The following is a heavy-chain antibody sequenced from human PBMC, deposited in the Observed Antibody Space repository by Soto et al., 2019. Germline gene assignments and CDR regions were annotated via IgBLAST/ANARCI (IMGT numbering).Heavy chain of an antibody. Sequence: SETLSLTCAVYGGSFSGYYWSWIRQPPGKGLEWIGEINHSGSTNYNPSLKSRVTISVDTSKNQFSLKLSSVTAADTAVYYCARTDPNRGFDYWGQGTLVTVSS. CDR1: GGSFSGYY. D-gene: IGHD2-21*02. CDR2: INHSGST. V-gene: IGHV4-34*01. CDR3: ARTDPNRGFDY. J-gene: IGHJ4*02.